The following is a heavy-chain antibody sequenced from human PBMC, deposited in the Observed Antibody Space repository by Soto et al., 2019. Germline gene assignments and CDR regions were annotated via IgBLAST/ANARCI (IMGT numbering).Heavy chain of an antibody. CDR2: IYSGGVT. Sequence: HPGGSLRLSCVVSGFTVSSNYMSWVRQAPGKGLEWVSVIYSGGVTYYADSVKGRFTISRDSSKNTLYLQMNSLRAEDAAVYYCTRGGGAYSYGSPDPFAYWGQGTQVTVSS. D-gene: IGHD5-18*01. J-gene: IGHJ4*02. V-gene: IGHV3-53*01. CDR1: GFTVSSNY. CDR3: TRGGGAYSYGSPDPFAY.